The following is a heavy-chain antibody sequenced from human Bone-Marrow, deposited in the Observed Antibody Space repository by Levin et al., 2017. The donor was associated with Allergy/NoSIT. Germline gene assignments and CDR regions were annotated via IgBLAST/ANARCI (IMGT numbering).Heavy chain of an antibody. Sequence: LSLTCAASGFTFSSYGMHWVRQAPGKGLEWVAVISYDGSNKYYADSVKGRFTISRDNSKNTLYLQMNSLRAEDTAVYYCAKEGHPGYYYVSSKYWYFDYWGQGTLVTVSS. CDR1: GFTFSSYG. V-gene: IGHV3-30*18. J-gene: IGHJ4*02. CDR2: ISYDGSNK. CDR3: AKEGHPGYYYVSSKYWYFDY. D-gene: IGHD3-10*02.